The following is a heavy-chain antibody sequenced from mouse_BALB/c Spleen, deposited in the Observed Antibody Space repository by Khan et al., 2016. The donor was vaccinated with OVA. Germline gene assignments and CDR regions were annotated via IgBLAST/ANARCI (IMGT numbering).Heavy chain of an antibody. D-gene: IGHD1-1*01. J-gene: IGHJ4*01. V-gene: IGHV1S41*01. CDR1: GYTFTSYW. CDR2: IAPGSGST. CDR3: ARENYYGSSRYAMDC. Sequence: DLVKPGASVKLSCKASGYTFTSYWINWIKQRPGQGLEWIGRIAPGSGSTYYNELFKGKATLTVDTSSSSAYIQLSSLSSEDSAVYFCARENYYGSSRYAMDCWGQGTSVTVSS.